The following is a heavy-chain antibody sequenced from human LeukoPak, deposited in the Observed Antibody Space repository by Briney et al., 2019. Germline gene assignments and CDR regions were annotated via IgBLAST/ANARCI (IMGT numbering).Heavy chain of an antibody. V-gene: IGHV3-21*01. D-gene: IGHD3-10*01. CDR1: GITFNSYT. CDR2: ISSSSSYI. CDR3: ASYYYGSGSSWY. Sequence: GGSLRLSCAASGITFNSYTMNWVRQAPGKGLEWVSSISSSSSYIYYAASVKGRFTISRDNAKNSLYLQMNRLRAEDTAVYYCASYYYGSGSSWYWGQGTLVTVSS. J-gene: IGHJ4*02.